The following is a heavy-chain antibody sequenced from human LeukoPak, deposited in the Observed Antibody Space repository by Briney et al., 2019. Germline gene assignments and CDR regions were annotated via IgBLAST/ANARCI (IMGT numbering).Heavy chain of an antibody. Sequence: ASVKVSCKASGYTFTTYGVTWVRQAPGQGLEWMGWISAYNGNTNYAQKLQGRVTMTTDTSTSTAYMELRSLRSDDTAVYYCARVENPWDAFDIWGQGTMVTVSS. CDR1: GYTFTTYG. CDR3: ARVENPWDAFDI. V-gene: IGHV1-18*01. CDR2: ISAYNGNT. J-gene: IGHJ3*02.